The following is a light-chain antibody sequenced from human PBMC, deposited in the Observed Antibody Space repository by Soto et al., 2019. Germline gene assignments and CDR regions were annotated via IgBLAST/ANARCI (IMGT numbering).Light chain of an antibody. CDR2: DTS. CDR1: QSVSSY. V-gene: IGKV3-11*01. J-gene: IGKJ5*01. Sequence: LSPGERATLSCRASQSVSSYLAWYQQRPGQAPRLLIFDTSNRATDIPARFSGSGSGTDFTLTISGLEPEDFAVYYCQQRTNRPPITFGQGTRLEI. CDR3: QQRTNRPPIT.